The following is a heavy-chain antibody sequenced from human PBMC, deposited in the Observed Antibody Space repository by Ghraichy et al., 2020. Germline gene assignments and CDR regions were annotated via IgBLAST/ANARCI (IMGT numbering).Heavy chain of an antibody. Sequence: CTVAGVALSTSGVGGGWIRQPPGKALEWLALIYWNDDKRYSPSLKSRLTITKDTSKNQVVLTMTNMDPVDTATYYCAHVDYDFWRGYYYYFDYWGQGTLVTVSS. CDR2: IYWNDDK. CDR1: GVALSTSGVG. D-gene: IGHD3-3*01. J-gene: IGHJ4*02. CDR3: AHVDYDFWRGYYYYFDY. V-gene: IGHV2-5*01.